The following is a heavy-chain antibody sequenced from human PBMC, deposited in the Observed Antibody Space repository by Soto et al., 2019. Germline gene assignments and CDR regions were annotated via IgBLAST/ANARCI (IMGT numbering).Heavy chain of an antibody. V-gene: IGHV3-53*02. CDR1: GFTVSSKY. J-gene: IGHJ5*02. CDR2: IYSGGNT. CDR3: ERDGGWYAGLDP. D-gene: IGHD6-19*01. Sequence: EVQLVETGGGLIQPGGSLRLSCAASGFTVSSKYMSWVRQAPGKGLEWVSVIYSGGNTYYADSLKGRYTVSRDNSKNMLYVQMNGLRAQDTAVYYCERDGGWYAGLDPWGRGTLVTVSS.